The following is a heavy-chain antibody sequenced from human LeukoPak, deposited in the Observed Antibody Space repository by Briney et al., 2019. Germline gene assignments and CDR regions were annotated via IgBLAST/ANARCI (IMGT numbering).Heavy chain of an antibody. D-gene: IGHD2-15*01. CDR3: ARVLVAAAFDY. V-gene: IGHV3-30*01. CDR2: ISYDGSNK. J-gene: IGHJ4*02. CDR1: GFTFSSYA. Sequence: GGSLRLSCAASGFTFSSYAMHWIRQAPGKGLEWVAVISYDGSNKCYADSVKGRFTISRDNSKNTLYLQMNSLRAEDTAVYYCARVLVAAAFDYWGQGTLVTVSS.